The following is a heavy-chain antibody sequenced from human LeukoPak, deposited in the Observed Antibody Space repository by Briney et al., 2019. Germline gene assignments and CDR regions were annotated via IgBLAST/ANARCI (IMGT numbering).Heavy chain of an antibody. V-gene: IGHV1-24*01. Sequence: ASVKVSCKVSGYTLTELSTHWVRQAPGKGLEWMGGFDPEDGEAIYAQKFKGRVTMTEDTSTDTAYMELSSLRSEDTAVYYCTTANRLTRDSSGYYPDSWGQGTLVTVSS. CDR3: TTANRLTRDSSGYYPDS. D-gene: IGHD3-22*01. CDR1: GYTLTELS. J-gene: IGHJ4*02. CDR2: FDPEDGEA.